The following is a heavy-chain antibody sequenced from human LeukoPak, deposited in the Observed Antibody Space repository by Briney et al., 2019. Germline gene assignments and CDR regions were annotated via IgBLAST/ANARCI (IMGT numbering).Heavy chain of an antibody. CDR2: ITANSGTM. CDR1: GFTFSNHN. Sequence: EGSLRLSCAASGFTFSNHNMNWVRQAPGKGLGWVSFITANSGTMYYADSVTGRFTISRDNARNSLYLQMNNLRAEDTAVYYCARVQARGNWFDPWGQGTLVIVSS. CDR3: ARVQARGNWFDP. V-gene: IGHV3-48*01. J-gene: IGHJ5*02.